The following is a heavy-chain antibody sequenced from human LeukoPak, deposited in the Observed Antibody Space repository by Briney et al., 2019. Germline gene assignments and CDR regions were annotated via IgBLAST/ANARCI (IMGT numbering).Heavy chain of an antibody. Sequence: PSETLSLTCAVYGGSFSGYYWSWIRQPPGKGLEWIGEINHSGSTNYNPSLKSRVTISVDTSKNQFSLKLSSVTAADTAVYYCARQDCSSTSCYRYFDYWGQGTLVTVSS. CDR2: INHSGST. CDR3: ARQDCSSTSCYRYFDY. D-gene: IGHD2-2*01. CDR1: GGSFSGYY. J-gene: IGHJ4*02. V-gene: IGHV4-34*01.